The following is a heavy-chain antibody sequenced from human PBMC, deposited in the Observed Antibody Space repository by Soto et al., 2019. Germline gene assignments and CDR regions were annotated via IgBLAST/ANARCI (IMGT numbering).Heavy chain of an antibody. CDR3: ARAEVVAATPAYYYYGMDV. CDR2: INPNSGGT. D-gene: IGHD2-15*01. J-gene: IGHJ6*02. V-gene: IGHV1-2*04. CDR1: GYTFTGYY. Sequence: ASVKVSCKASGYTFTGYYMHWVRQAPGQGLEWMGWINPNSGGTNYAQKFQGWVTMTRDTSISTAYMELSRLRSDDTAVYYCARAEVVAATPAYYYYGMDVWGQGTTVTAP.